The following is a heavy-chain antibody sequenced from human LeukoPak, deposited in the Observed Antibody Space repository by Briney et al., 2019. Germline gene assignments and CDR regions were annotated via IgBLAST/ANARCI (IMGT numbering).Heavy chain of an antibody. Sequence: GASVKDSCKASGGTFSSYAISWVRQAPGQGLEWMGGIIPIFGTANYAQKFQGRVTITADESTSTAYMELSSLRSEDTAVYYYARDLGSWYPNYWGQGTLVTVSS. D-gene: IGHD6-13*01. CDR3: ARDLGSWYPNY. CDR1: GGTFSSYA. CDR2: IIPIFGTA. V-gene: IGHV1-69*13. J-gene: IGHJ4*02.